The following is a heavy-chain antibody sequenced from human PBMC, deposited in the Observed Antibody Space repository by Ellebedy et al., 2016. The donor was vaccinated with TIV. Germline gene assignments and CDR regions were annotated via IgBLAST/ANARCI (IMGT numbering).Heavy chain of an antibody. CDR3: ARERGGHYYYGMDV. CDR1: GDSVSSNSAA. J-gene: IGHJ6*02. V-gene: IGHV6-1*01. Sequence: SQTLSLTCAISGDSVSSNSAAWNWIRQSPSRGLEWLGRTYYRSEWFYDYTVSVKSRITINPDTSKNQFSLKLSSVTAADTAVYYCARERGGHYYYGMDVWGQGTTVTVSS. D-gene: IGHD3-16*01. CDR2: TYYRSEWFY.